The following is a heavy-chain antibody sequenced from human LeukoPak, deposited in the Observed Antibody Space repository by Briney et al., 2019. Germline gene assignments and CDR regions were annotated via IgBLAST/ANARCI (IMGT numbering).Heavy chain of an antibody. CDR3: AKDRRAAAGLFDY. CDR1: GFTFSNFA. D-gene: IGHD6-13*01. V-gene: IGHV3-23*01. J-gene: IGHJ4*02. Sequence: GGSLRLSCAASGFTFSNFAMTWVRQAPGKGLEWVSSITGSHGPTYNTESVKGRFTISRDNSKNTLYLQMNSLRDEDTAVYYCAKDRRAAAGLFDYWGQGTLVTVSS. CDR2: ITGSHGPT.